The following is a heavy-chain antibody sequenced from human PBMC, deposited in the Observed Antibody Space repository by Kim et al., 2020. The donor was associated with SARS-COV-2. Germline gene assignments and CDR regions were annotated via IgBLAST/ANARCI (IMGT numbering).Heavy chain of an antibody. CDR2: IGTAGDT. J-gene: IGHJ6*02. D-gene: IGHD6-13*01. CDR3: ARGAAAGTLYYYYGMDV. Sequence: GGSLRLSCAASGFTFSSYDMHWVRQATGKGLEWVSAIGTAGDTYYPGSVKGRFTISRENAKNSLYLQMNSLRAGDTAVYYCARGAAAGTLYYYYGMDVWGQGTTVTVSS. V-gene: IGHV3-13*01. CDR1: GFTFSSYD.